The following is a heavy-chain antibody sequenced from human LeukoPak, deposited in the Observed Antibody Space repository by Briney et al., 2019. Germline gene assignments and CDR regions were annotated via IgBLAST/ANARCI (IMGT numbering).Heavy chain of an antibody. D-gene: IGHD5-18*01. CDR2: ISGSGGST. Sequence: QSGGSLRLSCAASGFTFSSYAMSWVRQAPGKGLEWVSAISGSGGSTYYADSVKGRFTISRDNSKNTLYLQMNSLRAEDTAVYYCASLTWIQLWTGIRYWGQGTLVTVSS. J-gene: IGHJ4*02. CDR3: ASLTWIQLWTGIRY. CDR1: GFTFSSYA. V-gene: IGHV3-23*01.